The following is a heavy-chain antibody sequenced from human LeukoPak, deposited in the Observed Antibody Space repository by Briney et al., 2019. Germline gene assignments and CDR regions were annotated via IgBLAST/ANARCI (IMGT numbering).Heavy chain of an antibody. J-gene: IGHJ3*01. D-gene: IGHD6-19*01. CDR3: AKDTSVWPGEEAFHV. CDR1: GFTFSTYD. V-gene: IGHV3-23*01. CDR2: ISGGGGGT. Sequence: GGSLRLSCAASGFTFSTYDMDWLRQAQGKGLEWVSAISGGGGGTHYTDSVKGRFTISRDNSKNTLYLQMDSLRAEDTAVYYCAKDTSVWPGEEAFHVWGQGTVVTVSS.